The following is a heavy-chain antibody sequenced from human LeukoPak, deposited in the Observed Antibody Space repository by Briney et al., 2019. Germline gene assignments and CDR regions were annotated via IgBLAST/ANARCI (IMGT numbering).Heavy chain of an antibody. J-gene: IGHJ5*02. D-gene: IGHD4-17*01. CDR2: INYSGST. V-gene: IGHV4-39*01. CDR3: ARQDDNDHGDPNWFDP. CDR1: GGSSRSGRDY. Sequence: PETPSDSRTVSGGSSRSGRDYWGWLRQPPGKGLEWIASINYSGSTHCSPSLKSRVTISVDTSKNQFSLNLGSVTAADTAVYYCARQDDNDHGDPNWFDPWGQRGMLGVSS.